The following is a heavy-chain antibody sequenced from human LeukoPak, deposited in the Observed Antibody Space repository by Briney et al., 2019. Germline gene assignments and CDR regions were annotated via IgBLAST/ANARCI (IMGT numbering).Heavy chain of an antibody. J-gene: IGHJ4*02. D-gene: IGHD3-16*02. CDR2: INHSGST. V-gene: IGHV4-34*01. Sequence: TSETLSLTCAVYGVSFSGYYWSWIRQPPGKGLEWIGEINHSGSTNYNPSLRSRVTISVDTSKNQFSLKLRSVTAADTAVYYCARGPMITFGGVIVTPYYFDYWGQGTLVTVSS. CDR3: ARGPMITFGGVIVTPYYFDY. CDR1: GVSFSGYY.